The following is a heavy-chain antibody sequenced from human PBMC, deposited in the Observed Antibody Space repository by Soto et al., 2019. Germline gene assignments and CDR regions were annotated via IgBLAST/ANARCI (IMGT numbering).Heavy chain of an antibody. CDR2: INPSGGST. V-gene: IGHV1-46*03. CDR1: GYIFTTYY. J-gene: IGHJ4*02. CDR3: TRWRGDLSGGTDY. Sequence: QVQLVQSGAEVKKPGASVKVSCKASGYIFTTYYMHWVRQAPGQGLEWMGVINPSGGSTSYAPKFPGRVTMNRDTSTNTVYMEVSSLRSEDTAMYYCTRWRGDLSGGTDYWGQGTLVTVSS. D-gene: IGHD3-16*02.